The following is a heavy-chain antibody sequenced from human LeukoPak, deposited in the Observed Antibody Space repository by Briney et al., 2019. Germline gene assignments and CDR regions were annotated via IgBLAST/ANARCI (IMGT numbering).Heavy chain of an antibody. D-gene: IGHD6-19*01. CDR1: GFTVRSYY. CDR2: IYSGGDT. CDR3: AKERNLEIAVAGTIFDY. Sequence: GGSLRLSCAASGFTVRSYYMAWVRQAPGKGLEWVSVIYSGGDTYYAESVKGRFTISRDNSKNMIYLEMSSLKAEDTAVYYCAKERNLEIAVAGTIFDYWGQGTLVTVSS. J-gene: IGHJ4*02. V-gene: IGHV3-66*01.